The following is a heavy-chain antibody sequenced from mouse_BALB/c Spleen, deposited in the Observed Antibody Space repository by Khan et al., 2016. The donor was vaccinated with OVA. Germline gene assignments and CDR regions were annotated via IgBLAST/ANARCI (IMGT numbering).Heavy chain of an antibody. V-gene: IGHV5-6*01. Sequence: EVQVVESGGDLVKPEGSLKLSCAASGFTFSTYGMSWVRQTPDKRLEWVATISSGGSYTYYPDSVQGRFTISRDNAKNTLYLQMSSLKSEDTAMFYGARLAYYYDGGGFAYWGQGTLVTVSA. CDR3: ARLAYYYDGGGFAY. J-gene: IGHJ3*01. CDR1: GFTFSTYG. CDR2: ISSGGSYT. D-gene: IGHD1-1*02.